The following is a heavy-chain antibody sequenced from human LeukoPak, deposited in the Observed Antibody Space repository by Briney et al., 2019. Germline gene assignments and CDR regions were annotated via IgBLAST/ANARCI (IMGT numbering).Heavy chain of an antibody. J-gene: IGHJ4*02. CDR3: ARTADCGGDSFFDY. CDR1: GISLSTSGMC. CDR2: IDWDDDK. Sequence: SGPALVKPTQTLTLTCTFSGISLSTSGMCVSWIRQPPGKALEWLARIDWDDDKYYRTSLKTRLTIPKDTSKNQVVLTMTNMDPVDTATYYCARTADCGGDSFFDYWGQGTLVTVSS. V-gene: IGHV2-70*11. D-gene: IGHD2-21*02.